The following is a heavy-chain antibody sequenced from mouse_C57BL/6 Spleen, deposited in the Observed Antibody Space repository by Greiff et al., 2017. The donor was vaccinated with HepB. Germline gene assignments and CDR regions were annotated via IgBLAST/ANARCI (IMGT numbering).Heavy chain of an antibody. CDR1: GYTFTSYW. Sequence: QVHVKQSGAELVKPGASVKLSCKASGYTFTSYWMQWVKQRPGQGLEWIGEIDPSDSYTNYNQKFKGKATLTVDTSSSTAYMQLSSLTSEDSAVYYCARRTTVVDYAMDYWGQGTSVTVSS. V-gene: IGHV1-50*01. CDR3: ARRTTVVDYAMDY. D-gene: IGHD1-1*01. CDR2: IDPSDSYT. J-gene: IGHJ4*01.